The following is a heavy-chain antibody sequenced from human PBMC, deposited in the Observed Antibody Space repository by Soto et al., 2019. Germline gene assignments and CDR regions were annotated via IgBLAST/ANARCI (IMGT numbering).Heavy chain of an antibody. CDR2: INHSGST. Sequence: SETLSLTCAVYGGSFSGYYWSWIRQPPGKGLEWIGEINHSGSTNYNPSLKSRVTISVDTSKNQFSLKLSSVTAADTAVYYCARGRRIAARSSSWFLFYFDYWGQGTLVTVSS. CDR1: GGSFSGYY. CDR3: ARGRRIAARSSSWFLFYFDY. D-gene: IGHD6-6*01. V-gene: IGHV4-34*01. J-gene: IGHJ4*02.